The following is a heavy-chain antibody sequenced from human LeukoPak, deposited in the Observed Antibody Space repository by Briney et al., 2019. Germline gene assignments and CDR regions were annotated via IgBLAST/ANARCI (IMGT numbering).Heavy chain of an antibody. CDR2: ISSSSSYI. Sequence: PGGALRLSCAASGFTFSSYSMNWVRQAPGKGLEWVSSISSSSSYIYYADSVKGRFTISRDNAKNSLYLQMNSLRAEDTAVYYCARASGVPAAIYAYCGQGTLVTVSS. J-gene: IGHJ4*02. V-gene: IGHV3-21*01. D-gene: IGHD2-2*01. CDR3: ARASGVPAAIYAY. CDR1: GFTFSSYS.